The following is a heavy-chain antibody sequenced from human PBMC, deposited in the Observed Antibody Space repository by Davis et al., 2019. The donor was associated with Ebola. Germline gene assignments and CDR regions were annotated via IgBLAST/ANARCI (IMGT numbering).Heavy chain of an antibody. Sequence: GESLKISCAASGFTFSDYYMSWIRQAPGKGLEWVSYISSSGSTIYYADSVEGRFTISRDNAKNSLYLQMNSLRAEDTAVYYCARGTHYDFWSGYGELFDYWGQGTLVTVSS. D-gene: IGHD3-3*01. CDR3: ARGTHYDFWSGYGELFDY. V-gene: IGHV3-11*04. CDR1: GFTFSDYY. J-gene: IGHJ4*02. CDR2: ISSSGSTI.